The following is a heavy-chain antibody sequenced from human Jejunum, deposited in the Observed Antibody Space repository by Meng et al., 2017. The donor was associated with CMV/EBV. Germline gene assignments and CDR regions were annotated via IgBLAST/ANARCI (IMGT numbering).Heavy chain of an antibody. V-gene: IGHV3-23*01. CDR3: AKATDFDY. D-gene: IGHD4-11*01. J-gene: IGHJ4*02. CDR1: GFSFSACP. Sequence: LSLPGAASGFSFSACPLNWVRQAPGEGLGWVSGIRHDGGTFYAASVKGRFTISRDNSKNTLYLQMNSLRAEDTAVYYCAKATDFDYWGQGTLVTVSS. CDR2: IRHDGGT.